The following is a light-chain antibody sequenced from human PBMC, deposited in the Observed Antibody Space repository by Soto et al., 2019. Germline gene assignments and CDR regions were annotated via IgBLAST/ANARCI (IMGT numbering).Light chain of an antibody. CDR2: AAS. CDR1: QSISSY. CDR3: QQSYSTPPT. J-gene: IGKJ4*01. V-gene: IGKV1-39*01. Sequence: DIQMTQSPSSLSASVGDRATITCRASQSISSYLNWYQQKPGKAPKLLIYAASSLQSGVPSRFSGSGSGTDFTHTISSLQPEDFATYYCQQSYSTPPTFGGGTKVEIK.